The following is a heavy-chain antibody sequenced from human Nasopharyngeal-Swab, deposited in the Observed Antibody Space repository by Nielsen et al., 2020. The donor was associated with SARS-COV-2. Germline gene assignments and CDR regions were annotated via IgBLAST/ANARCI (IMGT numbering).Heavy chain of an antibody. J-gene: IGHJ6*02. D-gene: IGHD1/OR15-1a*01. Sequence: WIRQPPGKALEWVSYISDSSSIIYYTNSVKGRFTVSRDNAKNSLYLQMNSLRAEDTAVYYCARTEHGGSYYYGMDVWGQGTTVTV. CDR2: ISDSSSII. CDR3: ARTEHGGSYYYGMDV. V-gene: IGHV3-48*04.